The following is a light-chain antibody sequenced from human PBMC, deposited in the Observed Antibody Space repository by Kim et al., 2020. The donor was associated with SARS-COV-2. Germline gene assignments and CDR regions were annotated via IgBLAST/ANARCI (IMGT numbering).Light chain of an antibody. J-gene: IGLJ1*01. V-gene: IGLV3-19*01. CDR3: NSRGSSGNRGV. CDR1: SLRSYY. Sequence: SSELTQDPAVSVALGQTVKITCQGDSLRSYYASWYQQKPGQAPVLVIYGKNNRPSGIPDRFSGSSSGNTASLTITGAQAEDEADYYCNSRGSSGNRGVFGTGTKVTVL. CDR2: GKN.